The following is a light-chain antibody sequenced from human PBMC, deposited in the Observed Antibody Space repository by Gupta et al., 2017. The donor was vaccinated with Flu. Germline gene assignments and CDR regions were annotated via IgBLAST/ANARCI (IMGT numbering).Light chain of an antibody. Sequence: EIVMTQSPDPLVVFPGERPTINCKSSQSVLYSSNNKNYLAWYQQKPGQPPKLLIYWASTRDSGVPDRLSGSGSGADVTLTISSLQAEDVAVYYYQQYYSTLPLTFGGGTKVEIK. J-gene: IGKJ4*01. CDR3: QQYYSTLPLT. CDR1: QSVLYSSNNKNY. V-gene: IGKV4-1*01. CDR2: WAS.